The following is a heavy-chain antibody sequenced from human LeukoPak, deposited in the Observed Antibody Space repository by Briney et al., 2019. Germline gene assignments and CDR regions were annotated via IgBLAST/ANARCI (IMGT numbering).Heavy chain of an antibody. V-gene: IGHV3-23*01. CDR2: ICGCGGST. J-gene: IGHJ3*02. CDR3: AKFLYSFDAFDI. Sequence: VGSLRLSCAASGFTFSSYAMNWVRQAPGKGLEWVSAICGCGGSTYYAGSVKGRFTISRDNSKNTLYLQMNSLRAEDTAVYYYAKFLYSFDAFDIWGQGTMVTVSS. D-gene: IGHD6-13*01. CDR1: GFTFSSYA.